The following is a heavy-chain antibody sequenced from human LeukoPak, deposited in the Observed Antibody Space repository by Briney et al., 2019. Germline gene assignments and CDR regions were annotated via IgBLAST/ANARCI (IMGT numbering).Heavy chain of an antibody. J-gene: IGHJ4*03. CDR3: AKLDFRGIYCFDY. V-gene: IGHV3-23*01. CDR2: ISGSGRST. CDR1: GFPFSRYA. Sequence: PGGSLRLSCAASGFPFSRYARSWVRQAPGKGLEWVSAISGSGRSTYYADSVKGRFTISRDNSKNTLYLQMNSLRAEDTAVYYCAKLDFRGIYCFDYWGTGTLVTVSS. D-gene: IGHD1-26*01.